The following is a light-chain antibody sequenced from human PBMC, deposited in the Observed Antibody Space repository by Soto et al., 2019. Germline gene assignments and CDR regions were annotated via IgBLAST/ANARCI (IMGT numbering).Light chain of an antibody. CDR2: LAS. Sequence: DIVMTQSPLSLPVTPGEPASISCRSSQSLQHSNGYNYLDWYVQKPGQSPQILIYLASNRASGVPERFSGSGSGTDFTLKISRVEAEDVGTYYCMQALQTPAFGKGTKVEIK. J-gene: IGKJ1*01. CDR3: MQALQTPA. CDR1: QSLQHSNGYNY. V-gene: IGKV2-28*01.